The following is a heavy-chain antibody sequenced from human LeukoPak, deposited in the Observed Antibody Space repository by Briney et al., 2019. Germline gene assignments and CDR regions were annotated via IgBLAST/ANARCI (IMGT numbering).Heavy chain of an antibody. Sequence: PSETLSLTCTVSGGSISSYYWSWIRQPPGKGLEWIGYIYYSGSTNYNPSLKSRVTISVDTCKSQFSLKLSSVTAADTAVYYCARVVPPMSDWLSSSDYWGQGTLVTVSS. CDR2: IYYSGST. D-gene: IGHD3-9*01. CDR1: GGSISSYY. J-gene: IGHJ4*02. CDR3: ARVVPPMSDWLSSSDY. V-gene: IGHV4-59*01.